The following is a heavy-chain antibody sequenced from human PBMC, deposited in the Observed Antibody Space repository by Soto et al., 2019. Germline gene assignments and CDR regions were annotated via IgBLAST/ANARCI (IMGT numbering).Heavy chain of an antibody. CDR2: MNPNSGNT. CDR3: ARESPGGMEG. CDR1: GYTFTSYD. J-gene: IGHJ6*02. D-gene: IGHD3-10*01. Sequence: QVQLVQSGAEVKKPGASVKVSCKASGYTFTSYDINWVRQATGQGLEWMGWMNPNSGNTAYAQKFQGRVTMTRNTPINPAYMGPGSLRSEDPAVFFRARESPGGMEGWGQGTTVTVSS. V-gene: IGHV1-8*01.